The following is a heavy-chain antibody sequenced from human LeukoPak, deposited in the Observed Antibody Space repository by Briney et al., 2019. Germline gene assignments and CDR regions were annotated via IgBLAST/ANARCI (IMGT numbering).Heavy chain of an antibody. CDR2: IYATGNT. J-gene: IGHJ6*03. CDR1: GGPISRGTYY. V-gene: IGHV4-61*02. CDR3: ARAGDVVVYPPTAYLPPGYHMDF. D-gene: IGHD2-15*01. Sequence: PSETLSLTCTVSGGPISRGTYYWSWIPQPAGKGLEWIGRIYATGNTKYNPSLKGRIGISFDASKNQFSLILSSVTAAATAVYFCARAGDVVVYPPTAYLPPGYHMDFWGKGTTVTVSS.